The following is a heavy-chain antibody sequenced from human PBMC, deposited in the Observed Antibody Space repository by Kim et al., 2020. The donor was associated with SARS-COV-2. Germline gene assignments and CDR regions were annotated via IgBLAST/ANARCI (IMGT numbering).Heavy chain of an antibody. V-gene: IGHV3-73*01. D-gene: IGHD2-15*01. Sequence: GGSLRLSCAASGFSFSDSAMHWVRQASGKGLEWVGRIRSKANNYETVYAVSVRGRFRISRDDSKNTAFLQMNSLKTEDTAMYYCSRGPSQTECYWDAFDIWGHGTKVTVSS. CDR2: IRSKANNYET. CDR1: GFSFSDSA. J-gene: IGHJ3*02. CDR3: SRGPSQTECYWDAFDI.